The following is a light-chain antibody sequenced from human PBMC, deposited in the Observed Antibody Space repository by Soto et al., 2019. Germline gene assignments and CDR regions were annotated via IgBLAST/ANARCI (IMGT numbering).Light chain of an antibody. V-gene: IGLV2-14*03. CDR2: DVS. Sequence: QSVLTQPASVSGSPGQSITISCTGTSSDVGSYNYVSWYQQHPYKAPKLIIYDVSDRPSGVSLRFSGSKSGNTASLTISGLQAEDEADYYCSSYTTSDSVIFGGGTQLTVL. CDR1: SSDVGSYNY. J-gene: IGLJ7*01. CDR3: SSYTTSDSVI.